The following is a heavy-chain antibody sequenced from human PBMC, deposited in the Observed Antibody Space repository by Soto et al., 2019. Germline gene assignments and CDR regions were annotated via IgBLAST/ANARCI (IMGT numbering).Heavy chain of an antibody. Sequence: GGSLRLSCAASGFTFRSYWMNWVRQAPGKGLEWVANIKQDGSDKYYVDSVKGRFTISRDNAKNSLYLQWSSLKASDTAMYYCARPRGDYGYFDYWGQGTLVTVSS. D-gene: IGHD4-17*01. CDR3: ARPRGDYGYFDY. CDR2: IKQDGSDK. V-gene: IGHV3-7*03. J-gene: IGHJ4*02. CDR1: GFTFRSYW.